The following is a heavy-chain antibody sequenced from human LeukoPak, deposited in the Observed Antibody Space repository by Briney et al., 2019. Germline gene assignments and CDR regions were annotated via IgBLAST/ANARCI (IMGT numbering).Heavy chain of an antibody. CDR2: ITSSGSTI. V-gene: IGHV3-11*04. J-gene: IGHJ4*02. Sequence: PGGSLRLSCATSGFTFSDYYMSWIRQAPGKGLEWVSYITSSGSTIYYADSVKGRFTISRDNAKNSLYLQMSSLRAEDTAVYYCATSSGYYANYFDYWGQGTLVTVSS. D-gene: IGHD3-22*01. CDR3: ATSSGYYANYFDY. CDR1: GFTFSDYY.